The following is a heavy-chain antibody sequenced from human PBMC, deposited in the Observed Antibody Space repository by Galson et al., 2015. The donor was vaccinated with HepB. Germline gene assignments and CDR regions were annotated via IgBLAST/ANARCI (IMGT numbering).Heavy chain of an antibody. CDR2: ISAYNGNT. Sequence: SVKVSCKASGYTFTSYGISWVRQAPGQGLEWMGWISAYNGNTNYAQKLQGRVTMTTDTSTSTAYMELRSLRSDDTAVYYCARDGEKGYCSSTSCPRYNWFDPWGQGTLVTVSS. D-gene: IGHD2-2*01. J-gene: IGHJ5*02. V-gene: IGHV1-18*01. CDR1: GYTFTSYG. CDR3: ARDGEKGYCSSTSCPRYNWFDP.